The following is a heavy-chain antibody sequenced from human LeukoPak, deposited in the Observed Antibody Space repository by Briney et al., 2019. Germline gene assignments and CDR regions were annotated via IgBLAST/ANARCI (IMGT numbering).Heavy chain of an antibody. CDR2: IWYDGSNK. CDR1: GFTFSSYG. CDR3: ARETTMITFGGVIVNNAFDI. D-gene: IGHD3-16*02. V-gene: IGHV3-33*01. Sequence: GGSLRLSCAASGFTFSSYGMHWVRQAPGKGLEWVAVIWYDGSNKYYADSVKGRFTISRDNSKNTLYLQMNSLRAEDTAVYYCARETTMITFGGVIVNNAFDIWGQGTMVTVSS. J-gene: IGHJ3*02.